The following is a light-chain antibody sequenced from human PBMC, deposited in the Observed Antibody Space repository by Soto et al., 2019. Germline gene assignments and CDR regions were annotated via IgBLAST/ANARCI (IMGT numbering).Light chain of an antibody. CDR1: RSVSNY. Sequence: IVFTRVPATPAFSPGESAALPFMASRSVSNYLAWYQQKPGQAPRLLIYDASSRPTDIPARFSGSGSGTDFTLTISSLEPEDFALYYCQQRSNWPITFGQGTRLEI. V-gene: IGKV3-11*01. J-gene: IGKJ5*01. CDR3: QQRSNWPIT. CDR2: DAS.